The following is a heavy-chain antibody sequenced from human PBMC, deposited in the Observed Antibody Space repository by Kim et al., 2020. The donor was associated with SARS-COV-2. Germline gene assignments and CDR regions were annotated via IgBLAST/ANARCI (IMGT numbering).Heavy chain of an antibody. CDR2: SQ. D-gene: IGHD1-26*01. V-gene: IGHV1-46*01. CDR3: TKYSGRNPFDY. Sequence: SQNAEQNFQGRLTITGDTATTTVYMELSSLRSEDTAVYYCTKYSGRNPFDYWGQGTLVTVSS. J-gene: IGHJ4*02.